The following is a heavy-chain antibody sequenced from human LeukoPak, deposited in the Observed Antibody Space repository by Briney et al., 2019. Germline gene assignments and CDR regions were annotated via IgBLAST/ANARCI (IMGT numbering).Heavy chain of an antibody. V-gene: IGHV3-53*01. CDR2: IYSGGTT. J-gene: IGHJ4*02. Sequence: GGSLRLSCAASGFTVSSNYMSWVRQAPGKGLEWVSIIYSGGTTYYADSVKGRLTISRDNSKNTLYLQMNSLRAEDTAVYYCARAVGGYYFDYWGQGTLVTVSS. CDR3: ARAVGGYYFDY. D-gene: IGHD2-2*01. CDR1: GFTVSSNY.